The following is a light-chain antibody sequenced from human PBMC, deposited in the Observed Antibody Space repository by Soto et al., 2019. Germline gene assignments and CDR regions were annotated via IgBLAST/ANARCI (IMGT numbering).Light chain of an antibody. J-gene: IGKJ4*01. CDR1: QSVGRRY. CDR3: QYQGT. CDR2: DTS. Sequence: PGARATLSCRASQSVGRRYLAWYQQKPGQAPILLIYDTSERASDIPDRFSGSGSGTDFTLTISRLVPEDFAVYYCQYQGTFGGGTKVEIK. V-gene: IGKV3-20*01.